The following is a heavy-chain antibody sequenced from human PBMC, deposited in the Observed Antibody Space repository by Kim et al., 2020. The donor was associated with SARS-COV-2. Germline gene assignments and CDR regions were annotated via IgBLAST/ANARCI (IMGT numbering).Heavy chain of an antibody. CDR1: GYTLKNYV. Sequence: ASVKVSCKTSGYTLKNYVMHWVRQAPGHRPEWMGLISIGNDDTKFSQKFRGRVTITRDTSASTAYMELTSLRSEDTAIYYCARGSGWAFDYWGQGTLITVAS. V-gene: IGHV1-3*04. D-gene: IGHD6-19*01. CDR2: ISIGNDDT. CDR3: ARGSGWAFDY. J-gene: IGHJ4*02.